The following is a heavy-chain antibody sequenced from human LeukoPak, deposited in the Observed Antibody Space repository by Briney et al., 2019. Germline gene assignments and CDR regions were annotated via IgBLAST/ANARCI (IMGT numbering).Heavy chain of an antibody. D-gene: IGHD7-27*01. CDR3: ARAAFWGSNSHYYGMDV. J-gene: IGHJ6*02. Sequence: ASVKVSCKASGYTFTGYYMHWVRQAPGQGLEWMGWINPNSGGTNYAQKFQGWVTMTRDTSISTAYMELSRLRSDDTAVYYCARAAFWGSNSHYYGMDVWGQGTTVTVSS. CDR1: GYTFTGYY. V-gene: IGHV1-2*04. CDR2: INPNSGGT.